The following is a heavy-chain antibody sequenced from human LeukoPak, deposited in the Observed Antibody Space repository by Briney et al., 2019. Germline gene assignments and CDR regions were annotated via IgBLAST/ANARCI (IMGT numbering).Heavy chain of an antibody. CDR1: GYTFTSYG. CDR2: ISTYNGNT. CDR3: AREGRSSGLFDP. D-gene: IGHD6-19*01. V-gene: IGHV1-18*01. J-gene: IGHJ5*02. Sequence: GASVMVSCKASGYTFTSYGISWVRQATGQGLEWMGWISTYNGNTDYAQKLQGRVTMTTDTSTRTAYMELSSLRSEDTAVYYCAREGRSSGLFDPWGQGTLVTVSS.